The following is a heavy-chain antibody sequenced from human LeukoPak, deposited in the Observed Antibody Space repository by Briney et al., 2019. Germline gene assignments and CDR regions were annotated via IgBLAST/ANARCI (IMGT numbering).Heavy chain of an antibody. J-gene: IGHJ3*02. CDR1: GYTFTSYA. V-gene: IGHV1-3*03. CDR2: INAGNGNT. D-gene: IGHD1-7*01. CDR3: ARGSMLELGGGYAFDI. Sequence: ASVKVSCKASGYTFTSYAMHWVRQAPGQGLEWMGWINAGNGNTKYSQEFQGRVTITRDTSASTAYMELSSLRSEDMAVYYCARGSMLELGGGYAFDIWGQGTMVTVSS.